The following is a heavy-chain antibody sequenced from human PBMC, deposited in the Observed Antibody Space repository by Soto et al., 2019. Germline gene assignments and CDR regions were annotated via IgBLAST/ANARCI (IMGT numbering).Heavy chain of an antibody. Sequence: SETLSLTCTVSGGSISNYYWSWIRQPPGKGLEWIGYIYYSGSTKYNPSLKSRVTISVDTSKNQFSLNLSSVTAADTAVYYCARGEGYGDCRHWGQGSLVTVSS. J-gene: IGHJ1*01. V-gene: IGHV4-59*01. CDR1: GGSISNYY. CDR2: IYYSGST. CDR3: ARGEGYGDCRH. D-gene: IGHD2-21*01.